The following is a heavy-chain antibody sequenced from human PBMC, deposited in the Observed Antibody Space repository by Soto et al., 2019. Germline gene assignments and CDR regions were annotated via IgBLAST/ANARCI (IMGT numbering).Heavy chain of an antibody. CDR1: GGSISSYY. CDR2: IYYSGST. V-gene: IGHV4-59*08. D-gene: IGHD6-13*01. Sequence: SETLSLTCTVSGGSISSYYWSWIRQPPGKGLEWIGYIYYSGSTNYNPSLKSRVTISVDTSKNQFSLKLSSVTAADTAVYYCARHSSSWYGMFVYWGQGTLVTVSS. CDR3: ARHSSSWYGMFVY. J-gene: IGHJ4*02.